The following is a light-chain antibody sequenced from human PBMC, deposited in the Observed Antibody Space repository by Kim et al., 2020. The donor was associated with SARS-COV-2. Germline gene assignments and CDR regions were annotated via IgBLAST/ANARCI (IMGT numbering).Light chain of an antibody. Sequence: ASVGGRVTITCRASQGISSYLAWYQQKPGKAPKLLIYAASTLESGVPSRFSGSGSGTDFTLTISSLQPEDFATYYCQQLNSYRTFGQGTKVDIK. CDR2: AAS. V-gene: IGKV1-9*01. CDR3: QQLNSYRT. CDR1: QGISSY. J-gene: IGKJ1*01.